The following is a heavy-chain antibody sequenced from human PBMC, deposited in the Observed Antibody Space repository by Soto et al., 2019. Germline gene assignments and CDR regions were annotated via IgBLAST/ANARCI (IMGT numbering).Heavy chain of an antibody. J-gene: IGHJ4*02. Sequence: QVQLQQWGAGLLKPSETLSLTCAVYGGSFSGYYWSWIRQPPGKGLELMGEINHSGSTNYNPSLKSRVTISVDTSKNQFSLKLSSVTAADAAVYYCARGGLLFYYYFDYWGQGTLVTVSS. CDR3: ARGGLLFYYYFDY. CDR2: INHSGST. V-gene: IGHV4-34*01. D-gene: IGHD2-21*02. CDR1: GGSFSGYY.